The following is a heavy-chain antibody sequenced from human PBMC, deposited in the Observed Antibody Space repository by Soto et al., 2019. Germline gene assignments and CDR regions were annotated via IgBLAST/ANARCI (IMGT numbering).Heavy chain of an antibody. CDR1: GGSISSGSYF. Sequence: PSETLSLTCIVSGGSISSGSYFWGWIRQPPGKGLEWIGSMFYSGITSYNPSLKSRVTISVDTSKNQFSLKLNSVTGADTAVYYCARHPGYSGYGGDFFDYWGQGTLVTVSS. CDR3: ARHPGYSGYGGDFFDY. J-gene: IGHJ4*02. V-gene: IGHV4-39*01. CDR2: MFYSGIT. D-gene: IGHD5-12*01.